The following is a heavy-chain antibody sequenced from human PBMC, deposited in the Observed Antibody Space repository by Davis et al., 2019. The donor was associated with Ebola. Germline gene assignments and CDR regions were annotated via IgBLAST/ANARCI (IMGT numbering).Heavy chain of an antibody. J-gene: IGHJ5*02. V-gene: IGHV3-23*01. CDR1: GFTFSNYA. Sequence: PGGSLRLSCAASGFTFSNYAMSWVRQAPRGGLEWVSGISTGGGPTYGDSVRGRFTISRDISNSTLYLQMNSLRVEDTAVYYCARGGFHCGGDCGHRFDPWGQGTPVAVSS. CDR3: ARGGFHCGGDCGHRFDP. CDR2: ISTGGGPT. D-gene: IGHD2-21*02.